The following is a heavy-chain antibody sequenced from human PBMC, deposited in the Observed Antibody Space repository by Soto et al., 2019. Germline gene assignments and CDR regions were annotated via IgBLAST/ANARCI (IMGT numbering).Heavy chain of an antibody. Sequence: QVQLMQSGAAVKKPGASVQVSCKASRYPFTSYDIHWVRQATGQGLEWMGWMNPNSGNTAFAQKSQDRVTMTRNTSTRLAYMELSSLRSEDTAVYYCARETYNSGESAFDIWGQGTMVTVSS. D-gene: IGHD3-22*01. J-gene: IGHJ3*02. CDR1: RYPFTSYD. CDR2: MNPNSGNT. V-gene: IGHV1-8*01. CDR3: ARETYNSGESAFDI.